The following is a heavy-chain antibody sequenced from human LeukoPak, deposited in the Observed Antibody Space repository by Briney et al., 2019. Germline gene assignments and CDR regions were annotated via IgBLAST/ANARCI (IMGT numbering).Heavy chain of an antibody. Sequence: ASVKVSCKASGYTFTSYDINWVRQATGQGLEWMGWMNPNSGNTGYAQKFQGRVTITRNTSISTAYMELSSLRSEDTAVYYCARGRSYDFWSGYYRLPWFDPWGQGTLVTVSS. CDR1: GYTFTSYD. CDR3: ARGRSYDFWSGYYRLPWFDP. V-gene: IGHV1-8*03. D-gene: IGHD3-3*01. CDR2: MNPNSGNT. J-gene: IGHJ5*02.